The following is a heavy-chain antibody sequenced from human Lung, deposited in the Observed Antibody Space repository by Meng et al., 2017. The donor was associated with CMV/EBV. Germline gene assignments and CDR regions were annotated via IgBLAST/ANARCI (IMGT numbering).Heavy chain of an antibody. J-gene: IGHJ4*02. V-gene: IGHV4-61*01. CDR3: TGCTGGSCYPISEIY. Sequence: SXTXSLXCAVSGGXVRGDSYYWSWIRQPPGKGLEWIAYVYYSESPNYKPSDYNPSLKSRVSMSVDTSKNQFSLNLRSVTAADTAVYYCTGCTGGSCYPISEIYWXQGTXVTVSS. CDR2: VYYSESP. D-gene: IGHD2-15*01. CDR1: GGXVRGDSYY.